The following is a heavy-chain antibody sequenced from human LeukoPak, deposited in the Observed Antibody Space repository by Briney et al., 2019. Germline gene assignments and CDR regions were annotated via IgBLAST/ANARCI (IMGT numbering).Heavy chain of an antibody. Sequence: GSLRLSCAASGFTFSSFGMHWVRQAPGKGLEWVAVISYDGSNKYYADSVKGRFTISRDNSKSTLYLQMNSLRAEDTAVYYCATGSGSYRYYFDYWGQGTLVTVSS. CDR1: GFTFSSFG. CDR3: ATGSGSYRYYFDY. J-gene: IGHJ4*02. CDR2: ISYDGSNK. D-gene: IGHD1-26*01. V-gene: IGHV3-30*03.